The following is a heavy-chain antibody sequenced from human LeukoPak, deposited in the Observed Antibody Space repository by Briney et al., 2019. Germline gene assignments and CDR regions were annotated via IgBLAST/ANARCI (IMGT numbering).Heavy chain of an antibody. CDR2: ISCSCDST. Sequence: GVSLTLSCAACGFTFYTYAMTWLRQAPGKGLEWVITISCSCDSTYHAVSVKGRFTISRDHSKNTLYLQMQSLRAEDTAGCYGAKMSRRINGPVIVPTKAYMDVWGKGTTVTASS. J-gene: IGHJ6*03. V-gene: IGHV3-23*01. CDR1: GFTFYTYA. CDR3: AKMSRRINGPVIVPTKAYMDV. D-gene: IGHD2-21*01.